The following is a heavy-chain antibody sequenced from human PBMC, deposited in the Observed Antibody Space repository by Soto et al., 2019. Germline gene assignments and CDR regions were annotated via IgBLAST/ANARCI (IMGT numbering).Heavy chain of an antibody. CDR1: GFRFEDYA. V-gene: IGHV3-9*01. D-gene: IGHD3-10*01. J-gene: IGHJ6*02. Sequence: EVQLVESGGGLVQPGRSLRLSCAASGFRFEDYAMHWVRQAPGKRLEWVSGIAWNSDIIGYADSVKGRFTISSDNGKNSLYLQMNSLRPEDTALYYGAKDHYGSAIYGMDVWGQGTTVTVSS. CDR2: IAWNSDII. CDR3: AKDHYGSAIYGMDV.